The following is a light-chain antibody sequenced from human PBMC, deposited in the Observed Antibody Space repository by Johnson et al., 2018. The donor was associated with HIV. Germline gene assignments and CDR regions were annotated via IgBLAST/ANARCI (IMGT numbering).Light chain of an antibody. V-gene: IGLV1-51*02. Sequence: QSVLTQSPSVSAAPGQKVTISCSGSSSNIGNNYVSWYQQLPGTAPKLLIYENNKRPSGIPDRFSGSKSGPSATLGITGLQTGDEADYYCGTWDSSLSVLYVFGTGTKVTVL. CDR1: SSNIGNNY. J-gene: IGLJ1*01. CDR3: GTWDSSLSVLYV. CDR2: ENN.